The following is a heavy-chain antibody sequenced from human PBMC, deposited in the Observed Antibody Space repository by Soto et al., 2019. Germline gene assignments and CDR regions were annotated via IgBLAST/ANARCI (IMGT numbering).Heavy chain of an antibody. V-gene: IGHV3-73*02. CDR3: ARDQSYSGGYDEFDY. Sequence: EVQLVESGGGLVQPGGSLKLSCAASGFTLSGSVIYWVRQPSGKGLEWVGRIRSRSNGYATAYAASVRGRFTISRDNAKNSLYLQMNSLRAEDTAVYYCARDQSYSGGYDEFDYWGQGTLVTVSS. J-gene: IGHJ4*02. D-gene: IGHD5-12*01. CDR2: IRSRSNGYAT. CDR1: GFTLSGSV.